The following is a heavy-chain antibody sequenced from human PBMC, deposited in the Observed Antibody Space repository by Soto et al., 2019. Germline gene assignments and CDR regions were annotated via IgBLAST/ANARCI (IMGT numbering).Heavy chain of an antibody. CDR2: IDPSDSYT. Sequence: GASLKISCKGSGYSFTSYWHSWVRQMPGKGLEWTGRIDPSDSYTNYSASFQGHVTNSAVDSVTMAYLHWGSLKSSDTAIFYRTSKPNGHGAKGHYFFYCMYVGSQEATEPVSS. CDR3: TSKPNGHGAKGHYFFYCMYV. D-gene: IGHD4-17*01. CDR1: GYSFTSYW. V-gene: IGHV5-10-1*01. J-gene: IGHJ6*01.